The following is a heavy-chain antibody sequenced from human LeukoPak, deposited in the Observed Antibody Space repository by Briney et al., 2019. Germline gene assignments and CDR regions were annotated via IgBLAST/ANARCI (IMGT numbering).Heavy chain of an antibody. CDR2: IFGSGSA. CDR3: AREGDTSGYHYWFDH. J-gene: IGHJ5*02. D-gene: IGHD3-22*01. V-gene: IGHV4-4*07. Sequence: SETLSLTCTVSGGSMSSYFWSWVRQPAGKGLEWIGRIFGSGSANYNPTLNGRVTVSIDTSKNQFSLKLNSVTAADTAVYYCAREGDTSGYHYWFDHWGQGTLVTV. CDR1: GGSMSSYF.